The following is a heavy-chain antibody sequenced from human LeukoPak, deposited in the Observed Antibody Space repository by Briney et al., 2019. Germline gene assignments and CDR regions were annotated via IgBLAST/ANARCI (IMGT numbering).Heavy chain of an antibody. D-gene: IGHD2-21*01. CDR3: ARAKNNCGADCYSPSFFDY. Sequence: SETLSLTCAVYGESFSDYYWTWIRQPPGEGLEWIGEINHSGSTNFNPSLKSRVTMSVDTSKNQFSLKLTSVIAADTAVYYCARAKNNCGADCYSPSFFDYWGQGTLVTVSS. J-gene: IGHJ4*02. CDR1: GESFSDYY. CDR2: INHSGST. V-gene: IGHV4-34*01.